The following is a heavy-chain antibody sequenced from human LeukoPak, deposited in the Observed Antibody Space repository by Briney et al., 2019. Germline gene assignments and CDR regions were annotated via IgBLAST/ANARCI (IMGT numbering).Heavy chain of an antibody. D-gene: IGHD5-12*01. CDR2: INPNSGGT. V-gene: IGHV1-2*02. J-gene: IGHJ6*03. CDR3: ARGIVASYSAYYYYMDV. CDR1: GYAFTGYY. Sequence: GASVKVSCKASGYAFTGYYMHWVRQAPGQGLEWMGWINPNSGGTNYAQKFQGRVTMTRDTSISTAYMELSRLRSDDTAVYYCARGIVASYSAYYYYMDVWGKGTTVTVSS.